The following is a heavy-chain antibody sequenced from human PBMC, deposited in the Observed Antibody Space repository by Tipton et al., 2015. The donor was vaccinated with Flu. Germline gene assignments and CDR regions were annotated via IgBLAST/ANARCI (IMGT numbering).Heavy chain of an antibody. CDR2: ISANGDTE. Sequence: SLRLSCAASGFMFSGYAMSWVRQAPGKGLEWVSAISANGDTEYYPDSVKGRFTISRDNSKSTLYLQMNSLRAEDTALYYCVKNDHPVLNYHYYGLDVWGQGP. V-gene: IGHV3-23*01. J-gene: IGHJ6*02. CDR1: GFMFSGYA. D-gene: IGHD1-1*01. CDR3: VKNDHPVLNYHYYGLDV.